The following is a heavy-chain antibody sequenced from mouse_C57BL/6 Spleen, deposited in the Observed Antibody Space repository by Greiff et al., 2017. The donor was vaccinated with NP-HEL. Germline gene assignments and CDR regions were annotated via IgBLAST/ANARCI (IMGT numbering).Heavy chain of an antibody. CDR2: IYPGDGDT. V-gene: IGHV1-82*01. Sequence: QVQLKESGPELVKPGASVKISCKASGYAFSSSWMNWVKQRPGKGLEWIGRIYPGDGDTNYNGKFKGKATLTADKSSSTAYMQLSSLTSEDSAVYFCHYDYGFYYAMDYWGQGTSVTVSS. CDR3: HYDYGFYYAMDY. J-gene: IGHJ4*01. CDR1: GYAFSSSW. D-gene: IGHD2-4*01.